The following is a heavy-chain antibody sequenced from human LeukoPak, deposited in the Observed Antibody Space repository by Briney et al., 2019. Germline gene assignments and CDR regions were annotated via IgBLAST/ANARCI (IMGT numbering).Heavy chain of an antibody. CDR3: ATSWAGVAANDF. CDR2: VSGNGGTT. J-gene: IGHJ4*02. D-gene: IGHD2-15*01. CDR1: GFTFTDYA. Sequence: GGSLRLSCAASGFTFTDYAMSWVRQAPGKGLEWVSVVSGNGGTTYSADSVKGRFTISRDNSKNTVYLQMNSLRAEDTAVYYCATSWAGVAANDFWGQGTLVTVSS. V-gene: IGHV3-23*01.